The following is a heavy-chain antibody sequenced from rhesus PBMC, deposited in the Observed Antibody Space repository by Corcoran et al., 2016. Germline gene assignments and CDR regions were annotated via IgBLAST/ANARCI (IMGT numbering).Heavy chain of an antibody. Sequence: QVQLQESGPGLVKSSETLSLTCAVSGGSISGYWWGWIRQPPGKGLVWIGYIGGSSGTPYYNPSLRSRVTISTDTSKNQFSLKLSSKTAADTAVSYCARGRTMKGLDSWGQGVVVTVSS. D-gene: IGHD1-1*01. CDR3: ARGRTMKGLDS. CDR1: GGSISGYW. CDR2: IGGSSGTP. J-gene: IGHJ6*01. V-gene: IGHV4-165*01.